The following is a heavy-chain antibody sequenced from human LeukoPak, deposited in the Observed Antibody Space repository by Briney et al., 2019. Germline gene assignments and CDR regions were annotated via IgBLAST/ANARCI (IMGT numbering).Heavy chain of an antibody. D-gene: IGHD2-2*01. CDR3: ARVPLYCSSTSCSTGRWFDP. V-gene: IGHV4-30-4*08. CDR1: GGSLSSYY. CDR2: IYYSGST. Sequence: SETLSLTCTVSGGSLSSYYWSWIRQPPGKGLEWIGYIYYSGSTYYNPSLKSRVTISVDTSKNQFSLKLSSVTAADTAVYYCARVPLYCSSTSCSTGRWFDPWGQGTLVTVSS. J-gene: IGHJ5*02.